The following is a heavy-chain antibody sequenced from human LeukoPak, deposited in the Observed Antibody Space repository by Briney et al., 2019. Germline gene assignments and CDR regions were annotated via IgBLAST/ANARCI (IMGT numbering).Heavy chain of an antibody. D-gene: IGHD6-13*01. Sequence: ASVKVSCKASGYTFTSYDINWVRQATGQGLEWMGWMNPNSGNTGYAQKFQGRVTITRNTSISTAYMELSSLRSEDTAVYYCARVLYSRRNYAFDIWGQGTMVTASS. CDR1: GYTFTSYD. CDR2: MNPNSGNT. CDR3: ARVLYSRRNYAFDI. V-gene: IGHV1-8*03. J-gene: IGHJ3*02.